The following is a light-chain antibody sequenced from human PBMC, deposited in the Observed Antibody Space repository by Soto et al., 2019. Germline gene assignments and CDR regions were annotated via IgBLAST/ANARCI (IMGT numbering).Light chain of an antibody. J-gene: IGKJ1*01. CDR3: QQSHIGKT. Sequence: DIQMTQSPSSLSASVGDRVTISCRASQSISTYLNWYQQKPGKAPKVLIYGASSLPSGVPSRFSGSGSETDFTLIISSLQPDDFATYHCQQSHIGKTFGQGTKVDIK. V-gene: IGKV1-39*01. CDR1: QSISTY. CDR2: GAS.